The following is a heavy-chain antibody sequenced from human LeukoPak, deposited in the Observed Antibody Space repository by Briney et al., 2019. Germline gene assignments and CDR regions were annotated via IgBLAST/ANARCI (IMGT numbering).Heavy chain of an antibody. CDR3: ARDDVLSLGISFDL. V-gene: IGHV3-48*03. CDR1: GFTFTTYE. Sequence: PGGSLRLSCAASGFTFTTYEMNWVRQAPGKGLEWVSYISGSGSSIYYADPVEGRFTISRDNAKHSLYLQMSSLRAEDTAVYYCARDDVLSLGISFDLWGRGTLVTVSS. J-gene: IGHJ2*01. CDR2: ISGSGSSI. D-gene: IGHD3-10*02.